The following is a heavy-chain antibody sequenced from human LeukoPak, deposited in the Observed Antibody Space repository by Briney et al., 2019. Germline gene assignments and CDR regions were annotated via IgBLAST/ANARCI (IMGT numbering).Heavy chain of an antibody. V-gene: IGHV3-23*01. CDR1: GCIFSYDA. D-gene: IGHD6-13*01. CDR2: ISGSGGST. J-gene: IGHJ4*02. Sequence: WPAPGCIFSYDAMSRDRQAPGEGTELVSAISGSGGSTYYANSVKGRFTISRDNSKNTLFLQMNSLRAEDTAVYYCAKRYNSSWYFDSWGQGTLVTVSS. CDR3: AKRYNSSWYFDS.